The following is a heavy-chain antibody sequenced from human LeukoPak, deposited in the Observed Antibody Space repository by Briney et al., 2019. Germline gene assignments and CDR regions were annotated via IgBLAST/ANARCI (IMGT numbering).Heavy chain of an antibody. CDR1: GGSISSYY. Sequence: SETLSLTCTVSGGSISSYYWSWIRQPAGKGLEWIGRIYTSGSTNYNPSLKSRVTMSVDTSKNQFSLKLSSVTAADTAVYYCARSTYYYGSGSPMGWGYYYYYMDVWGKGTTVTISS. D-gene: IGHD3-10*01. V-gene: IGHV4-4*07. CDR3: ARSTYYYGSGSPMGWGYYYYYMDV. J-gene: IGHJ6*03. CDR2: IYTSGST.